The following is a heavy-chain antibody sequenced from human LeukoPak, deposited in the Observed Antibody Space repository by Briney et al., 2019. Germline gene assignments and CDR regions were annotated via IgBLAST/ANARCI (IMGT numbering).Heavy chain of an antibody. J-gene: IGHJ3*02. CDR2: IYYSGST. V-gene: IGHV4-59*01. Sequence: PSETLSLTCTVSGGSISSYYWSWIRQPPGKGLEWIGYIYYSGSTNYNPSLKSRVTISVDTSKNQFSLKLSSVTAADTAVYYCAMTREAGPRYAFDIWGQGTMVTVSS. CDR3: AMTREAGPRYAFDI. CDR1: GGSISSYY.